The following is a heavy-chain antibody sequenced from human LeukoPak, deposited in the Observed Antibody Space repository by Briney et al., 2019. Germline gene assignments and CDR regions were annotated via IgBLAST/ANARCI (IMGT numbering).Heavy chain of an antibody. J-gene: IGHJ4*02. CDR3: AKDGGLWVSAHWGDS. D-gene: IGHD7-27*01. V-gene: IGHV3-30*04. CDR1: GFTFNNYA. CDR2: MSHDGRNI. Sequence: PGRSLRLSCAASGFTFNNYAMHWVRQAPGKGLDWVAVMSHDGRNIYYADSVKGRFTISRDTSKNTLYLQMNSLRAEDTAVYYCAKDGGLWVSAHWGDSWGRGTLVTVSS.